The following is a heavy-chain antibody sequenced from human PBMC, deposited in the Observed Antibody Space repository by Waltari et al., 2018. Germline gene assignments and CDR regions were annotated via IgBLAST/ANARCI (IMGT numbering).Heavy chain of an antibody. Sequence: QVQLQESGPGLVKPSETLSLTCTVSGGSISGYYWSWIRQPPGEGLEWIGYIYYTGSINYHPSPKGVVTISVDTSKNQFSLKLGSVTAADTAVYYCARDQSREGGGYFDYWGQGTLVTVSS. J-gene: IGHJ4*02. V-gene: IGHV4-59*01. CDR1: GGSISGYY. CDR2: IYYTGSI. CDR3: ARDQSREGGGYFDY. D-gene: IGHD1-26*01.